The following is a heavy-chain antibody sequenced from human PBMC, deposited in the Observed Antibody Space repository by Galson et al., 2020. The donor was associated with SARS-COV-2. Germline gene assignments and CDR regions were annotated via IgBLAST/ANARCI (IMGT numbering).Heavy chain of an antibody. J-gene: IGHJ6*02. CDR2: ITHSGSS. D-gene: IGHD3-10*01. CDR3: AKRNEFVWFGQLLLLNYNYCMDV. V-gene: IGHV4-34*01. CDR1: GGSFSGYY. Sequence: SETLSLTCAVYGGSFSGYYWTWIRKPPGKGLEWIGEITHSGSSNYNPSLKSRVTMSVEPSKNQFSLKLSSVTAAGTGVYYCAKRNEFVWFGQLLLLNYNYCMDVWCQGTTVTFSS.